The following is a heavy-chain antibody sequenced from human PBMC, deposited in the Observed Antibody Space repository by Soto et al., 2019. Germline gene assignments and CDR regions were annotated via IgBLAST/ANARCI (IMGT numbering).Heavy chain of an antibody. CDR2: ISSDGSNR. D-gene: IGHD2-2*01. CDR3: ARDRCSGTTCYLVRGMGV. CDR1: GFTFINYD. Sequence: QVQLVESGGGVVQPGRSLRLSCAASGFTFINYDMYWVRQAPGRGLEWVAVISSDGSNRYYADSVKGRFTISRDNSKNRLYLQVNSVRIEDTAVYYCARDRCSGTTCYLVRGMGVWGHGTTVTVSS. V-gene: IGHV3-30-3*01. J-gene: IGHJ6*02.